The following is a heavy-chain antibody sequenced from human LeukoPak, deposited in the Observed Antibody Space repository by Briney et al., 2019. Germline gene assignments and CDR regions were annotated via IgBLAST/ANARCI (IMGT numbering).Heavy chain of an antibody. CDR1: GYTFIRYY. CDR2: INPSGSST. D-gene: IGHD3-3*01. J-gene: IGHJ4*02. CDR3: ARAHTSAPGTLFDY. V-gene: IGHV1-46*01. Sequence: GASVKVSCKASGYTFIRYYMHWVRQAPGQGLEWMGGINPSGSSTSYAQKFQGRVTMTRDTSTSTLYMELSSLGSEDTAVYYCARAHTSAPGTLFDYWGQGTLATVSS.